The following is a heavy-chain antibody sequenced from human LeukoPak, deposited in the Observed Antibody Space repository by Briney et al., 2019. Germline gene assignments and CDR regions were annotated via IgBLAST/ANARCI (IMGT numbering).Heavy chain of an antibody. D-gene: IGHD3-9*01. J-gene: IGHJ6*04. V-gene: IGHV4-61*01. CDR3: ARDVNYDILTGYYGTDV. CDR1: GGSVSSGSYY. Sequence: SETLSLTCTVSGGSVSSGSYYWSWIRQPPGKGLEWIGYIYYSGSTNYNPSLKSRVTISGDTSKNQFSLKLSSVTAADTAVYYCARDVNYDILTGYYGTDVWGKGTTVTVSS. CDR2: IYYSGST.